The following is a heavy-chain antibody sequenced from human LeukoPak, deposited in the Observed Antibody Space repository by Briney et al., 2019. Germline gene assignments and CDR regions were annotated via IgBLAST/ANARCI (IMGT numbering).Heavy chain of an antibody. Sequence: GRSLRLSCAASGFTFSSYGMHWVRQAPGEGLQYVSAISSAGGTTYYADSVRGRFTISRDNSKNTLYPQMSSLRAEDTALYYCVKVGDSGYGEYYQHWGQGTLVTVSS. CDR1: GFTFSSYG. CDR3: VKVGDSGYGEYYQH. J-gene: IGHJ1*01. D-gene: IGHD5-12*01. V-gene: IGHV3-64D*06. CDR2: ISSAGGTT.